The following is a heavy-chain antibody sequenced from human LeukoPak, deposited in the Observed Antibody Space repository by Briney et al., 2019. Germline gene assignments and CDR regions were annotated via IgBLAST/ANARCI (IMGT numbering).Heavy chain of an antibody. V-gene: IGHV1-18*01. CDR1: GYTFTSYG. CDR2: ISAYNGNT. CDR3: ARAHDYGDYGWFDP. J-gene: IGHJ5*02. Sequence: GASVKVSCKASGYTFTSYGISWVRQAPGQGLEWMGWISAYNGNTNYAQKLKGRVTMTTDTSTSTAYMELRSLRSDDTAVYYCARAHDYGDYGWFDPWGQGTLVTVSS. D-gene: IGHD4-17*01.